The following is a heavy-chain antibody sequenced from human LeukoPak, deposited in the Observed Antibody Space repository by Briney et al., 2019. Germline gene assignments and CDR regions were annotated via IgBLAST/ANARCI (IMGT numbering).Heavy chain of an antibody. CDR3: GRQPCSGGSCYADY. CDR2: ISYSGRT. J-gene: IGHJ4*02. V-gene: IGHV4-39*01. D-gene: IGHD2-15*01. CDR1: GGSISSSGFY. Sequence: PSETLSLTCTVSGGSISSSGFYWGWIRQPPGKGLGWIGTISYSGRTYSNPSLKSRVTISVDTSENQFSLRMSSVTAADTAVYYCGRQPCSGGSCYADYWGQGTLVTVSS.